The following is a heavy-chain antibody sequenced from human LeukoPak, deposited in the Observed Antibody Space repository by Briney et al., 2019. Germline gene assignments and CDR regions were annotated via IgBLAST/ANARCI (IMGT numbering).Heavy chain of an antibody. Sequence: GGSLRLSCAASGFTFSSYEMNWVRQAPGKGLEWVSYISSSGSTIYYADSVKGRFTISRDNAKNSLCLQMNSLRAEDTAVYYCARGDPGIAAAGELFDYWGQGTLVTVSS. CDR1: GFTFSSYE. J-gene: IGHJ4*02. CDR3: ARGDPGIAAAGELFDY. V-gene: IGHV3-48*03. D-gene: IGHD6-13*01. CDR2: ISSSGSTI.